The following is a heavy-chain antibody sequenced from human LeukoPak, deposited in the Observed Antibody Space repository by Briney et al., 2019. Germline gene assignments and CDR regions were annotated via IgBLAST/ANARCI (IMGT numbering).Heavy chain of an antibody. V-gene: IGHV1-8*01. CDR3: ERPGSGSDPKGWFDP. Sequence: ASVKVSCKASGYTFTSYDINWVRQATGQGLEWMGWMNPNSGNTSYAQKFQGRVTMTRNTPLNTPYMELSSLRADDTAVYYCERPGSGSDPKGWFDPWGQGTLVTVSS. CDR2: MNPNSGNT. J-gene: IGHJ5*02. CDR1: GYTFTSYD. D-gene: IGHD3-10*01.